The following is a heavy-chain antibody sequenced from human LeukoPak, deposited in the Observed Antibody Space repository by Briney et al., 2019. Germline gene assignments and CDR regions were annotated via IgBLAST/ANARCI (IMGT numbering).Heavy chain of an antibody. V-gene: IGHV3-21*01. CDR3: ARDPLKRAFDI. CDR2: ISSTSIYI. J-gene: IGHJ3*02. Sequence: GGSLRLSCAASGFTLSSYSMNWVRQAPGKGLEWVSSISSTSIYIYYADSVKGRFTTSRDNAKNSLYLQMNSLRAEDTAVYYCARDPLKRAFDIWGQGTMVTVSS. CDR1: GFTLSSYS.